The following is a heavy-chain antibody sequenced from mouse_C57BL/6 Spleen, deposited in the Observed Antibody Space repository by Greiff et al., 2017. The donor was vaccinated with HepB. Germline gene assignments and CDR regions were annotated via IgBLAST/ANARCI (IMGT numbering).Heavy chain of an antibody. V-gene: IGHV14-4*01. J-gene: IGHJ4*01. CDR2: IDPENGDT. CDR1: GFNIKDDY. CDR3: TTGYYGSSYRGYYAMDY. Sequence: EVQLQQSGAELVRPGASVKLSCTASGFNIKDDYMHWVKQRPEQGLEWIGWIDPENGDTEYASKFQGKATITADTSSNTAYLQLSSLTSEDTAVYYCTTGYYGSSYRGYYAMDYWGQGTSVTVSS. D-gene: IGHD1-1*01.